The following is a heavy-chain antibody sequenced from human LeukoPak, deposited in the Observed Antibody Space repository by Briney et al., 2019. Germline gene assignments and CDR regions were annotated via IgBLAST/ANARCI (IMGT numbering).Heavy chain of an antibody. Sequence: SETLSLTCAVYGGSFSRYYWTWIRQPLGKGLEWIGEINHSANTNYNPSLKSRVTISVDTSKNQFSLKLSSVTAADTAVYYCAREWGDYDILTGYFDYWGQGTLVTVSS. D-gene: IGHD3-9*01. J-gene: IGHJ4*02. CDR1: GGSFSRYY. CDR2: INHSANT. CDR3: AREWGDYDILTGYFDY. V-gene: IGHV4-34*01.